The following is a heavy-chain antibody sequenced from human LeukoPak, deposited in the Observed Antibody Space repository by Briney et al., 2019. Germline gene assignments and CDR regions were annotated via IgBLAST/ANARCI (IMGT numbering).Heavy chain of an antibody. CDR2: INKDGSST. Sequence: GGSLRLSCAASGFTFSSYWMHWVGQAPGKGLVWVSRINKDGSSTTYADSVKGRFTISRDNAENTLYLQLSSLRGEDTAVYYCARPKDSGDSVVAFDSWGQGTLVTVSS. V-gene: IGHV3-74*01. CDR1: GFTFSSYW. J-gene: IGHJ4*02. D-gene: IGHD4-17*01. CDR3: ARPKDSGDSVVAFDS.